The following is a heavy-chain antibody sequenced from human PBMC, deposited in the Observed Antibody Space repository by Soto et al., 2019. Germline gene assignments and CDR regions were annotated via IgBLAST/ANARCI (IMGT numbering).Heavy chain of an antibody. CDR2: ISGSGGST. CDR1: GFTFSSYA. D-gene: IGHD2-15*01. V-gene: IGHV3-23*01. J-gene: IGHJ4*02. CDR3: ARHNSGGSAESQYYFDY. Sequence: GGSLRLSCAASGFTFSSYAMSWVRQAPGKGLEWVSAISGSGGSTYYADSVKGRFTISRDNSKNTLYLQMNSLRAEDTAVYYCARHNSGGSAESQYYFDYWGQGTLVTVSS.